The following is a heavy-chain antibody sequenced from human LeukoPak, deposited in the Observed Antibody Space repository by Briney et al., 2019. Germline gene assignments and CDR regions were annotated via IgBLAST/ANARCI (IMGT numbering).Heavy chain of an antibody. Sequence: ASVKVSCKASGGTFSSYAISWVRQAPGQGLEWMGRIIPILGIANYAQKFQGRVTITADKSTSTAYMELSSLRSEDTAVYYCARGAPGIAAAGHWGQGTLVTVSS. CDR3: ARGAPGIAAAGH. J-gene: IGHJ4*02. CDR1: GGTFSSYA. CDR2: IIPILGIA. V-gene: IGHV1-69*04. D-gene: IGHD6-13*01.